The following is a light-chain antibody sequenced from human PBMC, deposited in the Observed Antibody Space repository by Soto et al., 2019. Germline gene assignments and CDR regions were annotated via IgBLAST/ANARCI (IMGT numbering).Light chain of an antibody. CDR1: SSDVGGYNY. V-gene: IGLV2-14*01. CDR2: DVS. J-gene: IGLJ3*02. Sequence: LTQPASVSGSPGQSITISCTGTSSDVGGYNYVSWYQQHPGKAPKLMIYDVSNRPSGVSNRFSGSKSGNTASLTISGLQAEDEADYYCSSYTSSSTLGVFGGGNKVTVL. CDR3: SSYTSSSTLGV.